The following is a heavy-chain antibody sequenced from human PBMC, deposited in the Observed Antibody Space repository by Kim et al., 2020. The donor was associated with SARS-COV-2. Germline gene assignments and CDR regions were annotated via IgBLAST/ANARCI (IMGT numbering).Heavy chain of an antibody. CDR3: AIQPSYYYGSGESFDY. Sequence: SVKGRFTISRDNSKNTLYLQMNSLRAEDTAVYYCAIQPSYYYGSGESFDYWGQGTLVTVSS. D-gene: IGHD3-10*01. J-gene: IGHJ4*02. V-gene: IGHV3-30*07.